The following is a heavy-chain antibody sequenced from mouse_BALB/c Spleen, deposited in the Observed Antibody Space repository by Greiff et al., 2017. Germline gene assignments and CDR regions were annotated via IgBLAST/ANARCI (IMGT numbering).Heavy chain of an antibody. Sequence: QVQLQQSGPGLVQPSQSLSITCTVSGFSLTSYGVHWVRQSPGKGLEWLGVIWSGGSTDYNAAFISRLSISKDNSKSQVFLKMNSLQTDDTAMYYCARVGGYFDVWGAGTTVTVSS. CDR2: IWSGGST. D-gene: IGHD3-1*01. V-gene: IGHV2-2*01. J-gene: IGHJ1*01. CDR1: GFSLTSYG. CDR3: ARVGGYFDV.